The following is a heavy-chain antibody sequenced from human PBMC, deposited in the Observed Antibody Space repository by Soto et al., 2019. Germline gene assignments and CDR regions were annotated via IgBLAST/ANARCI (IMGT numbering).Heavy chain of an antibody. CDR3: AKEARGYSGYVPAAAFDY. Sequence: GGSLRLSCAASGFTFSSYAMSWVRQAPGKGLEWVSAISGSGGSTYYADSVKGRFTISRDNSENTLYLQMNSLRAEDTAVYYCAKEARGYSGYVPAAAFDYWGQGTLVTVSS. D-gene: IGHD5-12*01. CDR1: GFTFSSYA. CDR2: ISGSGGST. J-gene: IGHJ4*02. V-gene: IGHV3-23*01.